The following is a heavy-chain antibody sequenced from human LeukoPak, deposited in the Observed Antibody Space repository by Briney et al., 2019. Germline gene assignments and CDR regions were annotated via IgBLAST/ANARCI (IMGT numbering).Heavy chain of an antibody. V-gene: IGHV5-51*01. CDR3: ARRSSFADYYYYMDV. D-gene: IGHD2/OR15-2a*01. CDR1: GYSFTSYW. CDR2: IYPGDSDT. Sequence: GESLKISCKGSGYSFTSYWIGWVRQMPGKGLEWMGIIYPGDSDTRYSPSFQGQVTISADKSISTAYPQWSSLKASDTAMYYCARRSSFADYYYYMDVWGKGTTVTVSS. J-gene: IGHJ6*03.